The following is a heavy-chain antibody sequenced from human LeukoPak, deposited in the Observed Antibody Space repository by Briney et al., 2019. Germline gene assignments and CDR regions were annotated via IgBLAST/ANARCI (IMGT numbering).Heavy chain of an antibody. CDR3: ARRGISQGYYMDV. J-gene: IGHJ6*03. Sequence: SETLSLTCTVSGSSINSYYWNWIRQPPGKGLEWIGYIYYNGDTNYNPSLKSRVTVSLDTSKKQFSLKLNSVTAADTAVFYCARRGISQGYYMDVWGKGTTVTVSS. CDR1: GSSINSYY. CDR2: IYYNGDT. D-gene: IGHD6-13*01. V-gene: IGHV4-59*08.